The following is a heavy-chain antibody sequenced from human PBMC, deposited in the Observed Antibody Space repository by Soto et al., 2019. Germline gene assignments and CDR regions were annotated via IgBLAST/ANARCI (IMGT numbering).Heavy chain of an antibody. CDR1: GGYFSGYY. V-gene: IGHV4-34*01. D-gene: IGHD3-3*01. CDR3: ASASYDFWSGYVRNNWFDP. CDR2: INHSGST. Sequence: SETLSLTCAVYGGYFSGYYWRWIRQPPGKGRERIGEINHSGSTHYNPSLNSRVTISVDTSKNPCTLKRSSVTAADTAVYYCASASYDFWSGYVRNNWFDPWGQGTLVTVSS. J-gene: IGHJ5*02.